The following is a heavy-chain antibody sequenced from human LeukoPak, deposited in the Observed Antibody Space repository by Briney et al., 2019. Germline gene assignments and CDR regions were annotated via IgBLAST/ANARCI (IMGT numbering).Heavy chain of an antibody. CDR2: ISSSSSYI. D-gene: IGHD6-19*01. Sequence: GGSLRLSCAASGFTFSSYSMNWVCQAPGKGLEWVSSISSSSSYIYYADSVKGRFTISRDNAKNSLYLQMNSLRAEDTAVYYCASGTAKRSSGWYFPFDIWGQGTMVTVSS. CDR1: GFTFSSYS. CDR3: ASGTAKRSSGWYFPFDI. V-gene: IGHV3-21*01. J-gene: IGHJ3*02.